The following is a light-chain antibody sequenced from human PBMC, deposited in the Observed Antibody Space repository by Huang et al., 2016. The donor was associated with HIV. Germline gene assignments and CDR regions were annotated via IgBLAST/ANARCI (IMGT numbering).Light chain of an antibody. CDR2: SAS. V-gene: IGKV1-39*01. Sequence: DIQMTQSPSFLSASVGDRVTIACRASQSIRKFLNWYQQKPGDAPKLLMHSASSLQSGVPSRFSGSGSGTDFTLTITSLQPEDFATYYCQQTDNIPRTFGQGTKVVIK. CDR1: QSIRKF. J-gene: IGKJ1*01. CDR3: QQTDNIPRT.